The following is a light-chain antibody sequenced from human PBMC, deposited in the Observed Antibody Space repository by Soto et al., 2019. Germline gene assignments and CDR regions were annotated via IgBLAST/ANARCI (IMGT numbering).Light chain of an antibody. CDR1: SFNIGFNY. J-gene: IGLJ1*01. V-gene: IGLV1-47*02. Sequence: QSVLTQPHSASGTPGQTVTISCSGSSFNIGFNYVYWYQQLPGMAPKLLIHSNDERPSGVPDRFSGSKSGTSASLAISGLRSEDEAEYYCAAWDDSLSGGVFGTGTKLTV. CDR2: SND. CDR3: AAWDDSLSGGV.